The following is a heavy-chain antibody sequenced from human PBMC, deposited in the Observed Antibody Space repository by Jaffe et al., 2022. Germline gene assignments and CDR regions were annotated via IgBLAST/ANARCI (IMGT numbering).Heavy chain of an antibody. J-gene: IGHJ6*03. V-gene: IGHV4-61*02. CDR1: GGSITGGSYY. CDR2: IYVGGRAT. Sequence: QMQLQESGPGLVKPSQTLSLTCTVSGGSITGGSYYWTWIRQPAGKGLEWIGRIYVGGRATNYNPSLESRVTMSIDTSKNQVSLKVNSVTAADTAVYYCARDFSPLFRSYHKMDVWGKGTTVTVSS. CDR3: ARDFSPLFRSYHKMDV.